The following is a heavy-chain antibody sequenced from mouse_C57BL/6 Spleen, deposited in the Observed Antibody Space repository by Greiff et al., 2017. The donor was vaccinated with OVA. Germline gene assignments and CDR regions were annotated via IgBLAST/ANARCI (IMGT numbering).Heavy chain of an antibody. CDR3: ARAGTTVVAYWYFDV. Sequence: VQLQQSGPELVKPGASVKISCKASGYTFTDYYMNWVKQSHGKSLEWIGDINPNNGGTSYNQKFKGKATLTVDKSSSTAYMELRSLTSEDSAVYYCARAGTTVVAYWYFDVWGTGTTVTVSS. CDR1: GYTFTDYY. J-gene: IGHJ1*03. CDR2: INPNNGGT. V-gene: IGHV1-26*01. D-gene: IGHD1-1*01.